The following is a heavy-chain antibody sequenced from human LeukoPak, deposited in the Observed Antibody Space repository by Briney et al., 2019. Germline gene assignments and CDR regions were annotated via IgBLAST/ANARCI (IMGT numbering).Heavy chain of an antibody. D-gene: IGHD3-10*01. CDR2: INHSGST. CDR1: GGSFSGYY. V-gene: IGHV4-34*01. J-gene: IGHJ4*02. CDR3: ARYLWFGELRYYFDY. Sequence: SETLPLTCAVYGGSFSGYYWSWIRQPPGKGLEWIGEINHSGSTNYNPSLKSRVTISVDTSKNQFSLKLSSVTAADTAVYYCARYLWFGELRYYFDYWGQGTLVTVSS.